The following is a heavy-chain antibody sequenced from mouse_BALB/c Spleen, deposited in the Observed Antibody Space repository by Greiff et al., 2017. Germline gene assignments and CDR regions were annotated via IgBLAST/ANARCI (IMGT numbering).Heavy chain of an antibody. CDR1: GFTFTDYY. Sequence: EVQLVESGGGLVQPGGSLRLSCATSGFTFTDYYMSWVRQPPGKALEWLGFIRNKANGYTTEYSASVKGRFTIPRDNSQSILYLQMSTLRAEDSATYYCARDTDGGSSMDCWGQGTSVTVSS. CDR2: IRNKANGYTT. CDR3: ARDTDGGSSMDC. D-gene: IGHD1-1*02. V-gene: IGHV7-3*02. J-gene: IGHJ4*01.